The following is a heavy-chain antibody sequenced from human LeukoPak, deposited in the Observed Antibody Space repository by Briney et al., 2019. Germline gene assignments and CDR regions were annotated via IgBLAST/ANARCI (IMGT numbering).Heavy chain of an antibody. CDR3: ARGSSDLWFGELLYHY. J-gene: IGHJ4*02. Sequence: ASVKVSCKASGYTFTSYDINWVRQATGQGPEWMGWMNPNSGNTGYAQKFQGRVTMTRNTSISTAYMELSSLRSEDTAVYYCARGSSDLWFGELLYHYWGQGTLVTVSS. D-gene: IGHD3-10*01. CDR2: MNPNSGNT. V-gene: IGHV1-8*01. CDR1: GYTFTSYD.